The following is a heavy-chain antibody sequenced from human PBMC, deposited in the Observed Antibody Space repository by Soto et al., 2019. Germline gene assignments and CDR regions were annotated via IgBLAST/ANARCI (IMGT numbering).Heavy chain of an antibody. CDR1: GGSISSSSYY. Sequence: ASETLSLTCTVSGGSISSSSYYWGWIRQPPGKGLEWIGSIYYSGSTYYNPSLKSRVTISVDTSKNQFSLKLSSVTAADTAVYYCARHARPSDSLYSSSWYVFYYYGMDVWGQGTTVT. CDR2: IYYSGST. V-gene: IGHV4-39*01. CDR3: ARHARPSDSLYSSSWYVFYYYGMDV. J-gene: IGHJ6*02. D-gene: IGHD6-13*01.